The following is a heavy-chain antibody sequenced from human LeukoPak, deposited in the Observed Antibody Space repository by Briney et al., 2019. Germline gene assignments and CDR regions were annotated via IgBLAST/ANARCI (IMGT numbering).Heavy chain of an antibody. CDR2: INPNSGGT. V-gene: IGHV1-2*06. CDR3: ARSRGLHYYDSSSYYGY. J-gene: IGHJ4*02. Sequence: GASVKVSCKASGYTFTGYYMHWVRQAPGQGLEWMGRINPNSGGTNYAQKFQGRVTMTRGTSISTAYMELSRLRSDDTAVYYCARSRGLHYYDSSSYYGYWGQGTLVTVSS. D-gene: IGHD3-22*01. CDR1: GYTFTGYY.